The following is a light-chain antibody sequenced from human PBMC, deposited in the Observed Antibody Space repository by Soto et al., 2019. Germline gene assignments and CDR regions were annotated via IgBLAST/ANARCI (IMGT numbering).Light chain of an antibody. J-gene: IGKJ1*01. CDR2: AAS. Sequence: DIQLTQSPSFLSASVGDRVTITCRASQGIYTYLAWYQQKPGKAPELLIYAASTLQSGVPSRFSGSGSGTDFTLTISSLQPEDFATSYWQHLNSYPWTFGQGTKVEIK. CDR3: QHLNSYPWT. CDR1: QGIYTY. V-gene: IGKV1-9*01.